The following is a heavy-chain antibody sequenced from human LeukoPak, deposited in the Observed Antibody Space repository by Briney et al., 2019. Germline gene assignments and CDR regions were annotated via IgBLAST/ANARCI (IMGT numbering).Heavy chain of an antibody. Sequence: PGGSLRLSCAASGFTFSSHAMSWVRQAPGKGLEWVSGISGSGGSTYYADSVKGRFTVSRDNSKNMLYLQMNSLRAEDTAVYYCAKARSSTVTTSFDYWGQGTLVTVSS. CDR2: ISGSGGST. J-gene: IGHJ4*02. V-gene: IGHV3-23*01. D-gene: IGHD4-17*01. CDR3: AKARSSTVTTSFDY. CDR1: GFTFSSHA.